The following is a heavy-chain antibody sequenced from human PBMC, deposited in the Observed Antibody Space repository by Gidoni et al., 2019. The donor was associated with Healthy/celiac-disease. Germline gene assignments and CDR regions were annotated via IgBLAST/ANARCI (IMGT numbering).Heavy chain of an antibody. J-gene: IGHJ6*02. D-gene: IGHD2-15*01. CDR1: GFTFSSYA. V-gene: IGHV3-23*04. CDR2: ISGSGGST. CDR3: AKDWCGGGYGGSCYSGERYYYGMDV. Sequence: EVQLVESGGGLVQPGGSLRLSCAASGFTFSSYAMSWVRQAPGKGLEWVSAISGSGGSTSYADSVKGRFTISRDNSKNTLYLQMNSLRAEDTAVYYGAKDWCGGGYGGSCYSGERYYYGMDVWGQGTTVTVSS.